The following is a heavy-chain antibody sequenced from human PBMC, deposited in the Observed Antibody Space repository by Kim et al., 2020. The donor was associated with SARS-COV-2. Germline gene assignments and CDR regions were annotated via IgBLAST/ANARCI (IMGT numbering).Heavy chain of an antibody. D-gene: IGHD2-21*02. CDR1: GGSISSGGYY. J-gene: IGHJ4*02. V-gene: IGHV4-31*03. CDR2: IYYSGST. Sequence: SETLSLTCTVSGGSISSGGYYWSWIRQHPGKGLEWIGYIYYSGSTYYNPSLKSRVTISVDTSKNQFSLKLSSVTAADTAVYYCARNGCGGDCYSTFDYWGQGTLVTVSS. CDR3: ARNGCGGDCYSTFDY.